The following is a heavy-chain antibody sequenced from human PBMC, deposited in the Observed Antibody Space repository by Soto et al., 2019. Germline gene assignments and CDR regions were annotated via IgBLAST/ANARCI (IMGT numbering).Heavy chain of an antibody. V-gene: IGHV4-34*01. J-gene: IGHJ2*01. CDR2: INHSGST. CDR1: GGSFSGYY. CDR3: ARGNLNTEWCMLCKAPHFDL. D-gene: IGHD2-8*01. Sequence: QVQLQQWGAGLLKPSETLSLTCAVYGGSFSGYYWSWIRQPPGKGLEWIGEINHSGSTNYNPSLKSRVTISVDTSKYQFSLKLSSVTAADTAVYYCARGNLNTEWCMLCKAPHFDLWGRGTLVTVSS.